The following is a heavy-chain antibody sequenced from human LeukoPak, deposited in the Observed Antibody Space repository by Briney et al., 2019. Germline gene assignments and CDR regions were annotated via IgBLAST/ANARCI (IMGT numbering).Heavy chain of an antibody. J-gene: IGHJ4*02. Sequence: SETLSLTCTVSGGSISSGNFYWGWIRHPPGKGLEWIGDIFYTGNTYYNPSLKSRVTMSVDTSKNQFSLKLSSVTAADTAVYYCARAEAVAGPGEFDYWGQGTLVTVSS. CDR3: ARAEAVAGPGEFDY. CDR1: GGSISSGNFY. CDR2: IFYTGNT. V-gene: IGHV4-39*07. D-gene: IGHD6-19*01.